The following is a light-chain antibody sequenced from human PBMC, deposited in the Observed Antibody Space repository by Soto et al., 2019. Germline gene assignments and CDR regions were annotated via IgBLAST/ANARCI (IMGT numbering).Light chain of an antibody. J-gene: IGKJ2*01. CDR1: QSVSSD. Sequence: EIVLTQSPATLSLSPGERATLSCRASQSVSSDLAWYQQKPGQAPRLLIYDASNRATGIPARFSGSGSGTDFTLTISRLEPEDFAVYYCQQRSNWPRTFGQGTKLEIK. CDR3: QQRSNWPRT. V-gene: IGKV3-11*01. CDR2: DAS.